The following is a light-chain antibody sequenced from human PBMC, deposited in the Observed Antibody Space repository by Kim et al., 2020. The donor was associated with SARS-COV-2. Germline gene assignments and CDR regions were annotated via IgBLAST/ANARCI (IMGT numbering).Light chain of an antibody. CDR1: SSDVGSYNL. Sequence: ITISCTGTSSDVGSYNLVSWYQQHPGKAPKLMIYEVSKRPSGVSNRFSGSKSGNTASLTISGLQAEDEADYYCCSYAGSSTFYVVFGGGTQLTVL. J-gene: IGLJ2*01. V-gene: IGLV2-23*02. CDR2: EVS. CDR3: CSYAGSSTFYVV.